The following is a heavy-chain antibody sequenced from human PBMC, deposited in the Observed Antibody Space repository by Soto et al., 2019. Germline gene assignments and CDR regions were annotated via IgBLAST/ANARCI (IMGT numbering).Heavy chain of an antibody. D-gene: IGHD3-22*01. CDR2: TKSKGAGGTI. CDR1: GLKFSDAW. V-gene: IGHV3-15*07. CDR3: AWDSSGYSCLDS. J-gene: IGHJ5*01. Sequence: EVQLVESGGGLVKPGGSLRLSCAVSGLKFSDAWMNWLRQAPGKGLEWVGHTKSKGAGGTIDYAAPVKGRFSMAREESKNALYVQRNSLKTEDTGMYYCAWDSSGYSCLDSWGQGTLFTVSS.